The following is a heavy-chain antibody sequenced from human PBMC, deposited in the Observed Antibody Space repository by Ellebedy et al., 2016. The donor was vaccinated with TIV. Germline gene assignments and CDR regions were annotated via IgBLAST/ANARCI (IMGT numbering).Heavy chain of an antibody. CDR3: ARRGIFDYDSSGALGY. D-gene: IGHD3-22*01. CDR1: GLTVSSNY. CDR2: VYSTGST. Sequence: GGSLRLSXAASGLTVSSNYMTWVRQAPGKGLEWVSVVYSTGSTYYADSVRGRFTISRDSSKNTMYLQMNSLRAEDTAVYYCARRGIFDYDSSGALGYWGQGTLVTVSS. J-gene: IGHJ4*02. V-gene: IGHV3-53*01.